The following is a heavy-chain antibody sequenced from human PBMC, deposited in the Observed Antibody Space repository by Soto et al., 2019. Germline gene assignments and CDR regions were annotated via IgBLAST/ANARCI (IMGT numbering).Heavy chain of an antibody. CDR2: IWYDGSNK. CDR1: GFTFSSDG. Sequence: QVQLVESGGGVVQPGRSLRLSCAASGFTFSSDGMHWVRQAPGKGLEWVAVIWYDGSNKYYADSVKGRFTISRDNSKNTLYLQMNSLRAEDTAVYYCARDVLAYCGGDCYHDYWGQGTLVTVSS. D-gene: IGHD2-21*02. J-gene: IGHJ4*02. CDR3: ARDVLAYCGGDCYHDY. V-gene: IGHV3-33*01.